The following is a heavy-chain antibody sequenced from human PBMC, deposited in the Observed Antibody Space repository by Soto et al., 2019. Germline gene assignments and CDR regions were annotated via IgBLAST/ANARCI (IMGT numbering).Heavy chain of an antibody. D-gene: IGHD1-1*01. CDR2: INHVGGT. Sequence: SETLSLTCAVYGGFLSESYWTWIRQPPGKGLEWIGEINHVGGTNYNPSLKSRVTMSVDTSQNQFSLRLISVTAADTAMYFCVRILYQLPSSVLWLDLWGQGIPVIVSS. J-gene: IGHJ5*02. CDR1: GGFLSESY. V-gene: IGHV4-34*01. CDR3: VRILYQLPSSVLWLDL.